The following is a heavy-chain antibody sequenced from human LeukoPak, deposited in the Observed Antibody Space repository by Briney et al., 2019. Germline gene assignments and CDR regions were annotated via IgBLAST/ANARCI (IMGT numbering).Heavy chain of an antibody. Sequence: SVRVSCKASGGTFSSYTISWVRQAPGQGLEWMGRIIPILGIANYAQKFQGRVTITADKSTSTAYMELSSLRSEDTAVYYCARDSRVDAFDIWGQGTMVTVSS. J-gene: IGHJ3*02. CDR2: IIPILGIA. CDR3: ARDSRVDAFDI. CDR1: GGTFSSYT. V-gene: IGHV1-69*04. D-gene: IGHD6-6*01.